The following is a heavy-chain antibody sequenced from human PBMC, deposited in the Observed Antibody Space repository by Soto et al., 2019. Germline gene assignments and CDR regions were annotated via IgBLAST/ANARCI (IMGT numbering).Heavy chain of an antibody. J-gene: IGHJ4*02. CDR1: GGSFSGYY. V-gene: IGHV4-34*01. D-gene: IGHD4-17*01. CDR3: ARGNGDYYSNFDY. Sequence: SETLSLTCAVYGGSFSGYYWSWIRQPPGKGLEWIGEINHSGSTNYNPSLKSRVTVSVDTSKNQFSLKLSSVTAADTAVYYCARGNGDYYSNFDYWGQGTLVTVSS. CDR2: INHSGST.